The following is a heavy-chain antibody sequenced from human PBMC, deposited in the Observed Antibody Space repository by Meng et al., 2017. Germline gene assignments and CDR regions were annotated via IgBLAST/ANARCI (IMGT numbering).Heavy chain of an antibody. D-gene: IGHD3-22*01. CDR1: VFNFSSSG. V-gene: IGHV3-33*01. J-gene: IGHJ4*02. CDR2: IWYDGSNK. CDR3: ARHNYYDSRAGVGY. Sequence: VALVGSGAGGVNLVRYCRISGASSVFNFSSSGMHWVRQARGKGREWVAVIWYDGSNKYYAAAVKGRFNISRDNFKHTMFLQMNSLRAEDTAVYYCARHNYYDSRAGVGYWGQGTLVTVSS.